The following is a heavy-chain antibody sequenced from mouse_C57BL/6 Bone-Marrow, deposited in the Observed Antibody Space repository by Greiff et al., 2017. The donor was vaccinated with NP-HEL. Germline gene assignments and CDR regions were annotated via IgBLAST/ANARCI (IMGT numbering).Heavy chain of an antibody. CDR2: INPNNGGT. J-gene: IGHJ2*01. D-gene: IGHD1-1*01. Sequence: VQLQQSGPELVKPGASVKISCKASGYTFTDYYMTWVPQSPGKSLEWIGDINPNNGGTSYNQKFKGQATLPVAKSSSTAYMELLSLTSADSAVYYCARDYYGSSYGYSFDYWGRGTTLTVSS. V-gene: IGHV1-26*01. CDR1: GYTFTDYY. CDR3: ARDYYGSSYGYSFDY.